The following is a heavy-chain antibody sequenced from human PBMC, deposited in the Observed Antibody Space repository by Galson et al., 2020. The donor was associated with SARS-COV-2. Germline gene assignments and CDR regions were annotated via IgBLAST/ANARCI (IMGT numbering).Heavy chain of an antibody. Sequence: SETLSLTCTVSGGSVSSDRYYWSWIRQPPGKGLEWIGYASYGGGSSYNPSLKSRVTISVDTSKNQFSLKVSSVTAADTALYYWARETYDSSGYYYDYWGQGTLVTVSS. D-gene: IGHD3-22*01. J-gene: IGHJ4*02. V-gene: IGHV4-61*01. CDR3: ARETYDSSGYYYDY. CDR1: GGSVSSDRYY. CDR2: ASYGGGS.